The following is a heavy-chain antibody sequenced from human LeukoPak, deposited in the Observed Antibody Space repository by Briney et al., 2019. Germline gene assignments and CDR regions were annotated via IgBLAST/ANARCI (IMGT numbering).Heavy chain of an antibody. CDR2: IYYSGST. J-gene: IGHJ3*02. V-gene: IGHV4-31*03. CDR3: ARPQVIRGYSYGHGAFDI. CDR1: GGSISSGGYY. Sequence: SGTLSLTCTVSGGSISSGGYYWSWLRQHPGTGLEWIGYIYYSGSTYYNPSLKSRVTISVDTSKNQFSLKLSSVTAADTAVYYCARPQVIRGYSYGHGAFDIWGQGTMVTVSS. D-gene: IGHD5-18*01.